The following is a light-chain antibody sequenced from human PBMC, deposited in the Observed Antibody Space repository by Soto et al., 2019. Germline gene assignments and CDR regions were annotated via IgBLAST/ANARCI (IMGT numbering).Light chain of an antibody. V-gene: IGKV1-33*01. J-gene: IGKJ2*01. CDR1: QDITNH. CDR2: DAS. Sequence: DIQMTQSPSSLSASVGDRVTITCQASQDITNHLNWYQQKAGKAPNLLIYDASNLETGFPSRFSGSGSGTDFTLTISSLQPEDFTTYYCQQFDNLPYTFGQGTKLDIK. CDR3: QQFDNLPYT.